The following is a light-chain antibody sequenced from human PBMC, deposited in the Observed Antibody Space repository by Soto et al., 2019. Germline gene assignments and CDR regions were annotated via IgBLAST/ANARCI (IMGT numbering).Light chain of an antibody. CDR3: QQYNNYGSWT. V-gene: IGKV1-5*03. J-gene: IGKJ1*01. CDR1: QSISGW. CDR2: KAS. Sequence: DIQMTQSPSTLSASVGDRVTITCRASQSISGWLAWYQQKPGKAPKLLIYKASTLESGVPSKFSGSGSGTEFTHTISSLQPDDFATYDCQQYNNYGSWTFGQGTRVKIK.